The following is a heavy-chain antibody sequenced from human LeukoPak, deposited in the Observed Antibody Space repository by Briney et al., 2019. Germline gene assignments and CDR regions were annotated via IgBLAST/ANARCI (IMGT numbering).Heavy chain of an antibody. V-gene: IGHV4-59*08. D-gene: IGHD4-23*01. Sequence: SETLSLTCTVSGGSMTVYFWRWNRQPPEEGVEWSGYTHSSGSTNYNPSLKRRVTISVDTSKNQFSLKLNSVTAADTAVYFCGSQPSGNAAHRFDNWGQGTLVTVSS. CDR1: GGSMTVYF. J-gene: IGHJ4*02. CDR2: THSSGST. CDR3: GSQPSGNAAHRFDN.